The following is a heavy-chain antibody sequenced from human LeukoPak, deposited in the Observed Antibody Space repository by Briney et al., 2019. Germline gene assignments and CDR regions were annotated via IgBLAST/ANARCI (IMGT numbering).Heavy chain of an antibody. D-gene: IGHD2-2*01. Sequence: TGGSLRLSCIASAFAFDEHGIGWVRQVPGKGRGWDSGINWSGGSTGYADPLRGRFTISRDNAKNPLYLQMDSLRAEDTALYYCARAPITSPFYFDYWGQGTLVTVSS. CDR3: ARAPITSPFYFDY. J-gene: IGHJ4*02. CDR1: AFAFDEHG. V-gene: IGHV3-20*04. CDR2: INWSGGST.